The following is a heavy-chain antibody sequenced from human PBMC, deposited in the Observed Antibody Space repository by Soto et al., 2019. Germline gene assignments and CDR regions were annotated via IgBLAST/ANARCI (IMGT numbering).Heavy chain of an antibody. J-gene: IGHJ4*02. V-gene: IGHV1-3*01. D-gene: IGHD2-15*01. CDR2: INAGNGNT. CDR1: GYTFTSYA. Sequence: ASVKVSCKASGYTFTSYAMHWVRQAPGQRLEWMGWINAGNGNTKYSQKFQGRVTITRDTSASTAYMELSSLRSEDTAVYYCAKDIATSAKSYYFDFWGRGTLVTVSS. CDR3: AKDIATSAKSYYFDF.